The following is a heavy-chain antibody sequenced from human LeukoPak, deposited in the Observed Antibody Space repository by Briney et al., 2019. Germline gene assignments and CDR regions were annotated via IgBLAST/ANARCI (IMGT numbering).Heavy chain of an antibody. CDR1: GFTFSSYG. V-gene: IGHV3-23*01. CDR3: AKGVKHIVVVTAQHYFDY. D-gene: IGHD2-21*02. J-gene: IGHJ4*02. Sequence: GGSLRLSCAASGFTFSSYGMSWVRQAPGKGLEWVSAISGSGGSTYYADSVKGRFTISRDNSKNTLYLQMNTLRAEDTAVYYCAKGVKHIVVVTAQHYFDYWGQGTLVTVSS. CDR2: ISGSGGST.